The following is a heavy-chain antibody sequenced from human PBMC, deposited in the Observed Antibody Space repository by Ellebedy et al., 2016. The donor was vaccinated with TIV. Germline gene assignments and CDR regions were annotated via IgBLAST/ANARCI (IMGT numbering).Heavy chain of an antibody. CDR1: GFTFSSYD. D-gene: IGHD3-22*01. CDR3: ATSAVGHSHGYYFDY. J-gene: IGHJ4*02. CDR2: ISYDGTTK. V-gene: IGHV3-30*03. Sequence: GESLKISCAASGFTFSSYDMHWVRLAPGKGLEWVTLISYDGTTKYNADSVRGRFTISRDISKNTVYLQMNNLRGDDTALYYCATSAVGHSHGYYFDYWGQGTLVTVSA.